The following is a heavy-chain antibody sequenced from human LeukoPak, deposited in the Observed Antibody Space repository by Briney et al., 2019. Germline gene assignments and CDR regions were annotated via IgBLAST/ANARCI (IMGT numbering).Heavy chain of an antibody. CDR1: GGSISSSSYY. D-gene: IGHD6-19*01. V-gene: IGHV4-39*07. J-gene: IGHJ4*02. Sequence: SETLSLTCTVSGGSISSSSYYWGWIRQPPGKGLEWIGSIYYSGSTYYNPSLKSRVTISVDTSKNQFSLKLSSVTAADTAVYYCARLSAAVADLDYWGQGTLVTVSS. CDR2: IYYSGST. CDR3: ARLSAAVADLDY.